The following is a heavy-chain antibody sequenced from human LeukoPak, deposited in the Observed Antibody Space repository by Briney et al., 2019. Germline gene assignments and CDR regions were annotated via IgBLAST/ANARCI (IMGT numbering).Heavy chain of an antibody. Sequence: ASVKVSCKASGYTFTGYYMHWVRQAPGQGLEWMGWINPNSGGTNYAQKFQGRVTMTRDTSISTAYMELSRLRSDDTAVYYCARDDYVWGSYPKEWGQGTLVTVSS. V-gene: IGHV1-2*02. D-gene: IGHD3-16*02. CDR3: ARDDYVWGSYPKE. J-gene: IGHJ4*02. CDR1: GYTFTGYY. CDR2: INPNSGGT.